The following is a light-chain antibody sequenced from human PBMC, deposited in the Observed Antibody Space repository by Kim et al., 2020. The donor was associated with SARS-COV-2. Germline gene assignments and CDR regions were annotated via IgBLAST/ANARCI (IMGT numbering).Light chain of an antibody. J-gene: IGKJ1*01. Sequence: EIVLTQSPGTLSLSPGERATLSCRASQSVSSSYLAWYQQKPGQAPRLLIYGASSRATGIPDRFSGSGSGTEFPLTISRLEPEDFAVYYCQQYGSSPRTFGQGTKVDIK. CDR1: QSVSSSY. CDR2: GAS. CDR3: QQYGSSPRT. V-gene: IGKV3-20*01.